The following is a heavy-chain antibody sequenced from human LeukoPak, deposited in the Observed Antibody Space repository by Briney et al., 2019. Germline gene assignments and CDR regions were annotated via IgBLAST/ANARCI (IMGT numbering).Heavy chain of an antibody. Sequence: SETLSLTCTVSGASISSGGYYWNWIRQPPGKGLEWIGYIYYSRSTSYSPSLKSRLTISVDTSKNQFSLRLSSVTAADTAVYYCARDGYNSGYFDSWGQGTLVTVSS. V-gene: IGHV4-30-4*01. CDR1: GASISSGGYY. CDR2: IYYSRST. D-gene: IGHD5-24*01. J-gene: IGHJ4*02. CDR3: ARDGYNSGYFDS.